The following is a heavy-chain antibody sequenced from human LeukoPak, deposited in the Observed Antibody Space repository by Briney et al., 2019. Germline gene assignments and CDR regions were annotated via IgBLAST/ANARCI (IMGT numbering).Heavy chain of an antibody. V-gene: IGHV3-11*01. CDR1: GFTFSDYY. Sequence: GGSLRLSCVASGFTFSDYYMSWIRQAPGKGLEWVSYISSSGSTIYYADFVKGRFTISRDNAKNSLYLQMNSLRAEDTAVYYCARASDDLAFDYWGQGTLVTVSS. D-gene: IGHD3-16*01. CDR2: ISSSGSTI. J-gene: IGHJ4*02. CDR3: ARASDDLAFDY.